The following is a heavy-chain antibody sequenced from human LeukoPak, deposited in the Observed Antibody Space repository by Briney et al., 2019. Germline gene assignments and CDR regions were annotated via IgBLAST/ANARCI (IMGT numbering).Heavy chain of an antibody. Sequence: GGSLRLSCAASTSTFSRYSLNWVRQAPGKGLEWGSDISINSGDIDYADSVKGRFTISRDNAKNSLFLQMNSLRAEDTAVYYCARAPEARGVIGAFDMWGQGTMVTVSS. V-gene: IGHV3-21*05. CDR3: ARAPEARGVIGAFDM. CDR2: ISINSGDI. CDR1: TSTFSRYS. D-gene: IGHD3-10*01. J-gene: IGHJ3*02.